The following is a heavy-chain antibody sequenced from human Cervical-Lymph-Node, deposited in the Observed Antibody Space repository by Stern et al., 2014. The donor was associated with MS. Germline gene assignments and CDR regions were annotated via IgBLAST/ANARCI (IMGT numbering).Heavy chain of an antibody. CDR3: ARELPDLNAFDI. CDR2: IYHSGGT. CDR1: GGSISSSNW. J-gene: IGHJ3*02. V-gene: IGHV4-4*02. D-gene: IGHD1-14*01. Sequence: VQLVESGPGLVKPSGTLSLTCAVSGGSISSSNWWSWVRQSPGKGLEWIGEIYHSGGTKYSPSFESRVIISVDKSKNQSSLKLSYVTAADTAVYYCARELPDLNAFDIWGQGTMVTVSS.